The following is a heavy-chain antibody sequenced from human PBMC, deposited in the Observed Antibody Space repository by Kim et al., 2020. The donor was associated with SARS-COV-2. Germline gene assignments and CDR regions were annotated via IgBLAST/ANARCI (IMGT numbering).Heavy chain of an antibody. CDR3: ARTHSSDLNWFDP. CDR1: GGSISSGGYY. Sequence: SETLSLTCTVSGGSISSGGYYWSWIRQHPGKGLEWFGYIYYSGSTYYNPSLKSRVTISVDTSKNQFSLKLSSVTAADTAVYYCARTHSSDLNWFDPWVQGTLVTVSS. V-gene: IGHV4-31*03. CDR2: IYYSGST. J-gene: IGHJ5*02. D-gene: IGHD6-19*01.